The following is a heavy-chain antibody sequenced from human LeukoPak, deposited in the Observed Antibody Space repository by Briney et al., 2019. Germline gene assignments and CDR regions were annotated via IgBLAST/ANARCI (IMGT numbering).Heavy chain of an antibody. Sequence: PGGSLRLSCAASGFTFSSYAMPWVRQAPGKGLEWVAVISYDGSNKYYADSVKGRFTISRDNSKNTLYLQMNSLRAEDTAVYYCARGPNFQWFGWPVDYWGQGTLVTVSS. CDR1: GFTFSSYA. CDR3: ARGPNFQWFGWPVDY. V-gene: IGHV3-30-3*01. D-gene: IGHD3-10*01. CDR2: ISYDGSNK. J-gene: IGHJ4*02.